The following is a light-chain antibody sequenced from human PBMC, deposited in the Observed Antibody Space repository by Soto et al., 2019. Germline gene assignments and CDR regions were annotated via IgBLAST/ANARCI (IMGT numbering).Light chain of an antibody. V-gene: IGLV2-14*01. CDR2: DVS. J-gene: IGLJ2*01. CDR1: SSDVGGYNY. CDR3: RTKTSSSPPVV. Sequence: QSALTQPASVSGSPGQSITISCTGTSSDVGGYNYVSWYQQHPGKAPKLMIYDVSNRPSGVSNRFSGSKSGNTASLTISGPGAEHGVDYYCRTKTSSSPPVVSAEGTKLPVL.